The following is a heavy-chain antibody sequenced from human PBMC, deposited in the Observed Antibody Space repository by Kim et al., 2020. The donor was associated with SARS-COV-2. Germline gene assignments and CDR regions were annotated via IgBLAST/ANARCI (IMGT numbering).Heavy chain of an antibody. CDR3: ARESMVRGVFGYYYYGMDV. J-gene: IGHJ6*02. Sequence: ASVKVSCKASGYTFTSYAMNWVRQAPGQGLEWMGWINTNTGNPTYAQGFTGRFVFSLDTSVSTAYLQISSLKAEDTAVYYCARESMVRGVFGYYYYGMDVWGQRTTVTVSS. CDR2: INTNTGNP. V-gene: IGHV7-4-1*02. CDR1: GYTFTSYA. D-gene: IGHD3-10*01.